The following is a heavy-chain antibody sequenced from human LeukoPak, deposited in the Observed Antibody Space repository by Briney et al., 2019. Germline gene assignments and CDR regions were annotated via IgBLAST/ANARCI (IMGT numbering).Heavy chain of an antibody. V-gene: IGHV1-58*01. D-gene: IGHD2/OR15-2a*01. CDR3: AVDVIYESD. CDR1: GFTFSNSA. CDR2: IVVGSGNT. Sequence: SVKVSCKTSGFTFSNSAVQWVRQARGQRLEWIGWIVVGSGNTNYAQKFQERVTITRDMSTSTAYMELSSLRSEDTAVYYCAVDVIYESDWGQGTLVTVSS. J-gene: IGHJ4*02.